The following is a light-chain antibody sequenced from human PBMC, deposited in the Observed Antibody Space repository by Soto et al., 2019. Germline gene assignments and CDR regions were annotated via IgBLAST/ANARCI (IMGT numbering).Light chain of an antibody. CDR3: GTWDSSLSAAV. Sequence: QAVVTQPPSVSAAPGQKVTISCSGSSSNIGNNYVSWYQQLPGTAPKLLIYDNNKRPSGIPDRFSGSKSGTSATLGITGLQTEDEADYYCGTWDSSLSAAVLGGGTQLTVL. CDR2: DNN. J-gene: IGLJ2*01. V-gene: IGLV1-51*01. CDR1: SSNIGNNY.